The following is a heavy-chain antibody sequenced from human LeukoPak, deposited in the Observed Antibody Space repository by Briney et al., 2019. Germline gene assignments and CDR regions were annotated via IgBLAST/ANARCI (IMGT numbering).Heavy chain of an antibody. CDR1: GFTFSCHL. V-gene: IGHV3-23*01. D-gene: IGHD2-2*01. CDR3: GRDRTIWVY. J-gene: IGHJ4*02. CDR2: ISGSGDNT. Sequence: GGSLRHSCAASGFTFSCHLKTWVRQAPGKGLEWVSAISGSGDNTYYADSVKGRFTTSRDNSKNTLHLQMNSLRAEDTAAYYCGRDRTIWVYWGQGTLVTVSS.